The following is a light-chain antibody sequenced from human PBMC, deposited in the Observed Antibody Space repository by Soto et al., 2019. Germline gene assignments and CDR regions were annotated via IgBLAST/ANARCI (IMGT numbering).Light chain of an antibody. CDR3: QQYSNWPSWT. V-gene: IGKV3-15*01. J-gene: IGKJ1*01. Sequence: EILMTQSPATLSVSPGERATVSCRASQSVSSNLAWYQQKPGQAPRLLIYGASTRATGIPARFSGSGSGTEFTLTISSLQSEDFAVYYCQQYSNWPSWTFGQGTNVDI. CDR2: GAS. CDR1: QSVSSN.